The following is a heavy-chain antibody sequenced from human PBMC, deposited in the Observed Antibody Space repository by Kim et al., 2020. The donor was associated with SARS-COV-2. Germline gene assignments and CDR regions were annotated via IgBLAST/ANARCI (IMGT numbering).Heavy chain of an antibody. V-gene: IGHV3-33*01. CDR3: ARDSPKINLWELLRGDAFDI. CDR2: IWYDGSNK. CDR1: GFTFSSYG. Sequence: GGSLRLSCAASGFTFSSYGMHWVRQAPGKGLEWVAVIWYDGSNKYYADSVKGRFTISRDNSKNTLYLQMNSLRAEDTAVYYCARDSPKINLWELLRGDAFDIWGQGTMVTVSS. J-gene: IGHJ3*02. D-gene: IGHD1-26*01.